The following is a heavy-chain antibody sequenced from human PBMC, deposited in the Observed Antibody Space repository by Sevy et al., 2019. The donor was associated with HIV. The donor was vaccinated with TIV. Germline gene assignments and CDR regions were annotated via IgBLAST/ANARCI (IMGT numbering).Heavy chain of an antibody. Sequence: GESLKISCKGSGYIFTNYWIGWVRQMPGKGLEWMRIIYPGDSDSRYSPSFQGQVTISADKSISTAYVQWSSLKASDTAMYYCARATAGTAPHYSYYTMDVWGQGTTVTVSS. CDR2: IYPGDSDS. CDR3: ARATAGTAPHYSYYTMDV. J-gene: IGHJ6*02. D-gene: IGHD6-13*01. V-gene: IGHV5-51*01. CDR1: GYIFTNYW.